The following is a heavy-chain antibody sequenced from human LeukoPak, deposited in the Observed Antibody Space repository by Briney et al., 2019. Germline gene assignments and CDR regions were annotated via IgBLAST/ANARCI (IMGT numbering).Heavy chain of an antibody. J-gene: IGHJ6*03. D-gene: IGHD3-10*01. CDR3: AKAKASYYGSGKYYYYMDV. V-gene: IGHV3-7*03. CDR2: IKQDGSEK. CDR1: GFTFSSYW. Sequence: PGGSLRLSCAASGFTFSSYWMSWVRQAPGKGLEWVANIKQDGSEKYYVDSVKARFTISRDNSKNTLYLQMNSLRAEDTAVYYCAKAKASYYGSGKYYYYMDVWGKGTTVTVSS.